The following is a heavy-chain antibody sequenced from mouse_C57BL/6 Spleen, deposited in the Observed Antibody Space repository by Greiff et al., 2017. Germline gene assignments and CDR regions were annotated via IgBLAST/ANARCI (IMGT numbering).Heavy chain of an antibody. CDR2: IDPSDSYT. V-gene: IGHV1-50*01. Sequence: VQLQQPGAELVKPGASVKLSCKASGYTFTSYWMQWVKQRPGQGLEWIGEIDPSDSYTNYNQKFKGKATLTVDTSSSTAYMQLSSLTSEDSAVYYCARDEANWDYWGQGTTLTVSS. D-gene: IGHD4-1*01. J-gene: IGHJ2*01. CDR1: GYTFTSYW. CDR3: ARDEANWDY.